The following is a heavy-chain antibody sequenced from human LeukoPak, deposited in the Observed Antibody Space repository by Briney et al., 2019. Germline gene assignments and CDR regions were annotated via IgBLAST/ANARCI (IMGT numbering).Heavy chain of an antibody. D-gene: IGHD4-23*01. CDR1: GYTFTGYS. J-gene: IGHJ4*02. CDR3: ATDRLGGNPDY. CDR2: INPNSGGT. V-gene: IGHV1-2*02. Sequence: ASVKVSCKASGYTFTGYSMHWVRQAPGQGLEWMGWINPNSGGTNFAQKFQGRVTTTRDTSITTAYMELSRLRSDDTAVYYCATDRLGGNPDYWGQGTLVTVSS.